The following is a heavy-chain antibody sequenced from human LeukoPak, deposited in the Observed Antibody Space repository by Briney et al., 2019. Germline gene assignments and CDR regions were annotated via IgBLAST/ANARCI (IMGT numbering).Heavy chain of an antibody. D-gene: IGHD3-16*02. CDR2: INSDGSTT. CDR1: GFTFSSYW. V-gene: IGHV3-74*01. J-gene: IGHJ6*03. Sequence: GGSLRLSCVASGFTFSSYWMHWVRQAPGEGLVWVSRINSDGSTTTYADSVKGRFTISRDNAKNTLYLQMNSLRAEDTALYYCARDRGGIGYYMDVWGKGTTVTVSS. CDR3: ARDRGGIGYYMDV.